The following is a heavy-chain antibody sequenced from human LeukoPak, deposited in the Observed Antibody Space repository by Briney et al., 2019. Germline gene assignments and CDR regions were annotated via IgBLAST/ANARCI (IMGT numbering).Heavy chain of an antibody. V-gene: IGHV4-59*01. CDR3: ARVPAGYYYYYMDV. D-gene: IGHD6-19*01. CDR1: GGSFSGYY. CDR2: IYYSGST. J-gene: IGHJ6*03. Sequence: SETLSLTCAVYGGSFSGYYWSWIRQAPGKGLEWIGYIYYSGSTKYNPSLKSRVTISVDTSKNQFSLKLSSVTAADTAVYYCARVPAGYYYYYMDVWGKGTTVTVSS.